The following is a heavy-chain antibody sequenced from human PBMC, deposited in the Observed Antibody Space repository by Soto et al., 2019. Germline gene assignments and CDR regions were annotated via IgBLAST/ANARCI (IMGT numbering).Heavy chain of an antibody. CDR1: GFCFRSYY. V-gene: IGHV3-21*01. Sequence: PGESLRLSCAASGFCFRSYYMNWVRQPPGKGLEWVASISSSSSYINYADSVKDRFTISRDNAKNSLYLQMNSLRAEDTAVYYCARVGTYYGSGSPYYSDYWGQGTLVTVSS. D-gene: IGHD3-10*01. CDR3: ARVGTYYGSGSPYYSDY. J-gene: IGHJ4*02. CDR2: ISSSSSYI.